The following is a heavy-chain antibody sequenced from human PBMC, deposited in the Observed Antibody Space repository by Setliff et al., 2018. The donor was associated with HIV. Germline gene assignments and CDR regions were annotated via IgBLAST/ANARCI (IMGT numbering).Heavy chain of an antibody. Sequence: GASVKVSCKSSGYTFSNYDINWVRQAAGQGLEWMGWMNPDSRNTGYAQRFEGRVTLTWDTSISTAYLELNHLKSDDTAVYYCARARTDYYDRRRRSHYYIDVRARGATVTVSS. CDR3: ARARTDYYDRRRRSHYYIDV. CDR2: MNPDSRNT. J-gene: IGHJ6*03. CDR1: GYTFSNYD. D-gene: IGHD3-22*01. V-gene: IGHV1-8*02.